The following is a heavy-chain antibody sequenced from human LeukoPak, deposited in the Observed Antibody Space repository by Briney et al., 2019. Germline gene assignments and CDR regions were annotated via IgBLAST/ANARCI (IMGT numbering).Heavy chain of an antibody. CDR3: ARDGYNQGENYFDY. D-gene: IGHD5-24*01. CDR2: ISAYNGNT. CDR1: GYTFTSYG. J-gene: IGHJ4*02. Sequence: GASVKVSCKASGYTFTSYGISWVRQAPGQGLEWMGWISAYNGNTNYAQKLQGRVTMTTDTFTSTAYMELRSLRSDDTAVYYCARDGYNQGENYFDYWGQGTLVTVSS. V-gene: IGHV1-18*01.